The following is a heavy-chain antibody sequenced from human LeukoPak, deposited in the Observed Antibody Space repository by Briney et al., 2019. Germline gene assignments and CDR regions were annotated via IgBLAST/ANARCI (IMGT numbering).Heavy chain of an antibody. Sequence: GGSLRLSCAASGFTVSSNYMSWVRQAPGKGLEWVSVIYSGGSTYYADSVKGRFTISRDNSKNTLYLQMNSLRAEDTAVYYCARDPGSGNFDFDYWGQGTLVTVSS. J-gene: IGHJ4*02. CDR1: GFTVSSNY. D-gene: IGHD3-10*01. CDR2: IYSGGST. V-gene: IGHV3-66*01. CDR3: ARDPGSGNFDFDY.